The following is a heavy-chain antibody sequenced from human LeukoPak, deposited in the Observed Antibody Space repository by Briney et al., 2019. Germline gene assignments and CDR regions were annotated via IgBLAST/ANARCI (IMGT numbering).Heavy chain of an antibody. Sequence: PSETLSLTCAVYGGSFSGYYWGWIRQPPRKGLEWIGSIYYSGSTYYNPSLKSRVTISVDTSKIQFSLKLSSVTAADTAVYYCARNVVVVTALGAFDIWGQGTMVTVSS. D-gene: IGHD2-21*02. CDR2: IYYSGST. CDR3: ARNVVVVTALGAFDI. J-gene: IGHJ3*02. CDR1: GGSFSGYY. V-gene: IGHV4-39*01.